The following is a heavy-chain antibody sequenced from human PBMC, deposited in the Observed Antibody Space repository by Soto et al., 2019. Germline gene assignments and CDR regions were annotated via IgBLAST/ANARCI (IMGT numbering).Heavy chain of an antibody. V-gene: IGHV1-46*01. D-gene: IGHD3-10*01. CDR2: INPSGGST. Sequence: ASVKVSCKASGYTFTSYYMHWVRQAPGQGLEWMGIINPSGGSTSYAQKFQGRVTMTRDTSTSTVYMELSSLRSEDTAVYYCARDERGSNPYYYGMDVWGQGTTVTVSS. J-gene: IGHJ6*02. CDR3: ARDERGSNPYYYGMDV. CDR1: GYTFTSYY.